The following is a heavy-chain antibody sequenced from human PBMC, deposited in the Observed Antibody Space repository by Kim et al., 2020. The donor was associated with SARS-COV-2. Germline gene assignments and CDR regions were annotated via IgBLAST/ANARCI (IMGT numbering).Heavy chain of an antibody. Sequence: SETLYLTCTVSGGSISSSSYYWGWIRQPPGKGLEWIGSIYYSGSTYYNPSLKSRVTISVDTSKNQFSLKLSSVTAADTAVYYCARTVLAIVGATHFDYWGQGTLVTVSS. D-gene: IGHD1-26*01. CDR2: IYYSGST. V-gene: IGHV4-39*01. CDR1: GGSISSSSYY. CDR3: ARTVLAIVGATHFDY. J-gene: IGHJ4*02.